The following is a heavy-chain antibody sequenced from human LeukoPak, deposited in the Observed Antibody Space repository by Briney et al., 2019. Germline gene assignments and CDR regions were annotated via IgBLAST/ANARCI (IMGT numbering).Heavy chain of an antibody. J-gene: IGHJ4*02. D-gene: IGHD6-13*01. V-gene: IGHV3-64D*09. CDR2: ISSNGDST. CDR1: GFTFRTYA. CDR3: VKVGSAAGPGDFDY. Sequence: PAGSLRLSCSASGFTFRTYAMHWVRQAPGKGLECFSAISSNGDSTFYADSVKGRFTISRDKSKKTLYLQMSSLREEDTAVYYCVKVGSAAGPGDFDYWGQGTLVTVSS.